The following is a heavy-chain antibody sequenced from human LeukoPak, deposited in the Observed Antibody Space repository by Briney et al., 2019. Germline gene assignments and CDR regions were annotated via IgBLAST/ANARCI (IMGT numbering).Heavy chain of an antibody. J-gene: IGHJ3*02. Sequence: GGSLRLSCAASGFTFSSYAMSWVRQAPGKGLEWVSAISGSGGSTYYADSVKGRFTISRDNSKNTLYLQMNSLRAEDTAVYYCARQGGKYYYDSSSHGAAFDIWGQGTVVTVSS. CDR1: GFTFSSYA. D-gene: IGHD3-22*01. V-gene: IGHV3-23*01. CDR2: ISGSGGST. CDR3: ARQGGKYYYDSSSHGAAFDI.